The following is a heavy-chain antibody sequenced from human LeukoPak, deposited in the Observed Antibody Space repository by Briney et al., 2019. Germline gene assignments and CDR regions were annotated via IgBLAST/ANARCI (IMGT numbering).Heavy chain of an antibody. Sequence: GGSLRLSCAASGFTFSIYAMSWVGKVQGKGLEWASVISGSGGAKYYADSVKGRITISRDNSKNTLYLQMNSLRAEDTAVYYCAKRWFGDRWGQGTLVTVSS. V-gene: IGHV3-23*01. CDR1: GFTFSIYA. CDR3: AKRWFGDR. J-gene: IGHJ5*02. CDR2: ISGSGGAK. D-gene: IGHD3-10*01.